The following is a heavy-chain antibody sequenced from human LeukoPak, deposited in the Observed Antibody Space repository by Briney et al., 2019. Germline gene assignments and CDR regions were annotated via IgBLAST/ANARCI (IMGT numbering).Heavy chain of an antibody. CDR2: IYYSGST. J-gene: IGHJ5*02. CDR1: GGSTSGTPYY. D-gene: IGHD3-22*01. Sequence: PSETLSLTCAISGGSTSGTPYYWGWIRQPPGKGLEWIGSIYYSGSTYYNPSLKSRLTISVDTSKNQFSLKLGSVTAADTAVYYCARPYYYDSRIDPWGQGILVTVSS. V-gene: IGHV4-39*07. CDR3: ARPYYYDSRIDP.